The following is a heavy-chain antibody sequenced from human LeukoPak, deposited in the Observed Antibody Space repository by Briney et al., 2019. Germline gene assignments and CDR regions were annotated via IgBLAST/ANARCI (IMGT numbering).Heavy chain of an antibody. CDR1: GFTFSNFW. J-gene: IGHJ4*02. CDR3: TKRVYYDSSGYFDY. V-gene: IGHV3-7*03. D-gene: IGHD3-22*01. CDR2: IKQDETVK. Sequence: GGSLRLSCTASGFTFSNFWMGWVRQAPGKGLEWVANIKQDETVKFYLGSVKGRFTISRDNSKNTLYLQMNSLRAEDTAVYYCTKRVYYDSSGYFDYWGQGTLVIVSS.